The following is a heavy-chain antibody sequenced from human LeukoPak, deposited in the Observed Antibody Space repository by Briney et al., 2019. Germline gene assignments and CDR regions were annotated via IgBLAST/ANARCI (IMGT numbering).Heavy chain of an antibody. CDR2: VSSDSTGI. V-gene: IGHV3-48*01. CDR3: ASNSLTQAKGTDY. Sequence: PGGSLRLSCAASGFIFSSYHMNWVRQAPGKRPEWISYVSSDSTGIYYADSVKGRFTNSRDNAKNSLFLQMDSLRVEDTAVYYCASNSLTQAKGTDYWGQGTLVTVSS. CDR1: GFIFSSYH. D-gene: IGHD3-9*01. J-gene: IGHJ4*02.